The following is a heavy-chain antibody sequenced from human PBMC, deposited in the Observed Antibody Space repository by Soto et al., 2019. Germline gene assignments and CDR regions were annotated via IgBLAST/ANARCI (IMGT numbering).Heavy chain of an antibody. CDR1: GYTFTGYY. CDR3: ARGLPGRVYSSSSNYYYYGMDV. CDR2: INPNSGGT. Sequence: ASVKVSCKASGYTFTGYYMHWVRQAPGQGLEWMGWINPNSGGTNYAQKFQGWDTMTRDTSISTAYMELSRLRSDDTAVYYCARGLPGRVYSSSSNYYYYGMDVWGQGTTVTVSS. J-gene: IGHJ6*02. V-gene: IGHV1-2*04. D-gene: IGHD6-6*01.